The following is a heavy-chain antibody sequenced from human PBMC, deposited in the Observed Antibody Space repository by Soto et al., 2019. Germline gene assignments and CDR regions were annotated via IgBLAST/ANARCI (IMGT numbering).Heavy chain of an antibody. CDR1: GYTFTIYS. CDR2: INAGNGNT. Sequence: ASVKVSCKASGYTFTIYSMHWVRQAPGQRLEWMGWINAGNGNTKYSQKFQGRVTITRDTSASTAYMELSSLRSEDTAVYYCARSIVVVTAADDWGQGTLVTVSS. J-gene: IGHJ4*02. V-gene: IGHV1-3*01. CDR3: ARSIVVVTAADD. D-gene: IGHD2-21*02.